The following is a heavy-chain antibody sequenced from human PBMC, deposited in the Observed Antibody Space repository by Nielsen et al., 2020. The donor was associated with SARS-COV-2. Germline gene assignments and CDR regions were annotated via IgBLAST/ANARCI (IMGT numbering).Heavy chain of an antibody. CDR3: ARGRSPLYSSSWAKYYYYYYMDV. CDR1: GYTFTSYA. J-gene: IGHJ6*03. D-gene: IGHD6-13*01. Sequence: ASVKVSCKASGYTFTSYAMHWVRQAPGQRLEWMGWINAGNGNTNYAQKLQGRVTMTTDTSTSTAYMELRSLRSDDTAVYYCARGRSPLYSSSWAKYYYYYYMDVWGKGTTVTVSS. V-gene: IGHV1-3*01. CDR2: INAGNGNT.